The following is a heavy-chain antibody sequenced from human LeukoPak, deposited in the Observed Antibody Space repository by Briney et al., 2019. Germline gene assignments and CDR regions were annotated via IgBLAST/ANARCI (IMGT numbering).Heavy chain of an antibody. J-gene: IGHJ6*03. CDR2: ISGAGGST. V-gene: IGHV3-23*01. D-gene: IGHD3-22*01. CDR3: AKSDSNKYYYYYYMDV. Sequence: GGSLRLSCAASGFTFSNYAMSWVRQAPGKGLEWVSAISGAGGSTYYADSVKGRFTISRDNSKSTLYLQMNSLRAEDTAVYYCAKSDSNKYYYYYYMDVWGKGTTVTVSS. CDR1: GFTFSNYA.